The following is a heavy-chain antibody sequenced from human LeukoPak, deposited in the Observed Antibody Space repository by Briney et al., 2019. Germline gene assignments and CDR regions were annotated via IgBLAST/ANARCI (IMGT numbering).Heavy chain of an antibody. V-gene: IGHV3-48*01. J-gene: IGHJ6*03. D-gene: IGHD6-13*01. CDR3: ARDRIEQQRTLGRSTNYYYYYYMDV. CDR1: GFTFSSYS. Sequence: GGSLRLSCAASGFTFSSYSMNWVRQAPGKGLEWVSYISTSSSSIYYADSVKGRFTISRDNAKNSLYLQTNSLRAEDTAVYYCARDRIEQQRTLGRSTNYYYYYYMDVWGKGTTVTVSS. CDR2: ISTSSSSI.